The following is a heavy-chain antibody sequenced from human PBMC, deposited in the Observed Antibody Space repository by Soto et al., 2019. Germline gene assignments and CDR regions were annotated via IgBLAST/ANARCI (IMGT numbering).Heavy chain of an antibody. CDR2: IKQDANEM. D-gene: IGHD2-15*01. CDR3: VRGGGGGLFDP. Sequence: TGGSLRLSCAASGFKFSTYWMSWVRQAPGKGLEWLANIKQDANEMYYVDSVKGRFTISGDSAKNSLFLIMDSLRVEYTAVYYCVRGGGGGLFDPWGQGTMVTVSS. CDR1: GFKFSTYW. J-gene: IGHJ5*02. V-gene: IGHV3-7*01.